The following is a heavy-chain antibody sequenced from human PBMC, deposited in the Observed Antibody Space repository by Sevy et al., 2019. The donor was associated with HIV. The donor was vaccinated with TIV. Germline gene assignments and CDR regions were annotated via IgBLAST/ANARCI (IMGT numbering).Heavy chain of an antibody. D-gene: IGHD3-22*01. V-gene: IGHV3-11*01. CDR3: AREKRRNSGYYYDSSGYYGVYYFDY. CDR2: ISSSGSTI. Sequence: GGSLRLSCAASGFTFSDYYMSWIRQAPGKGLEWVSYISSSGSTIYYADSVKGRFTISRDNAKNSLYLQMNSRRAEDTAVYYCAREKRRNSGYYYDSSGYYGVYYFDYWGQGTLVTVSS. J-gene: IGHJ4*02. CDR1: GFTFSDYY.